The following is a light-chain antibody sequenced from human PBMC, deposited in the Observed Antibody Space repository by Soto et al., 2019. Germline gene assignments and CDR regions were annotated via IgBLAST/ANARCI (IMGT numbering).Light chain of an antibody. CDR3: AAWDGSLNGWV. Sequence: QSVLTQAPSASGIPGQRVTISCSGSNSNIGSNTVSWYQQVPGTAPKVLIYNNDQRPSGVPDRLSGSKSGTSASLAIGGLQSEDEADYYCAAWDGSLNGWVFGGGTKLTVL. CDR2: NND. CDR1: NSNIGSNT. V-gene: IGLV1-44*01. J-gene: IGLJ3*02.